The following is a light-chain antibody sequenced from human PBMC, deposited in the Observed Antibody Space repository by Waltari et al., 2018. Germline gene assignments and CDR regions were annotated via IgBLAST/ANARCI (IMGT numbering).Light chain of an antibody. CDR1: SSNIGSTT. J-gene: IGLJ2*01. CDR3: AAWDDSLNVV. CDR2: SNN. Sequence: QSVLTQPPSASGTPGQRVPISCSGSSSNIGSTTVNWYQQLPGTAPKLLIYSNNQRPSGVPDRFSGSKSGTSASLAISGLQSEDEADYYCAAWDDSLNVVFGGGTKLTVL. V-gene: IGLV1-44*01.